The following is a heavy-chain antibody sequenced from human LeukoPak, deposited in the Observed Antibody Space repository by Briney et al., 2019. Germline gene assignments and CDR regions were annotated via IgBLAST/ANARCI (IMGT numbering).Heavy chain of an antibody. V-gene: IGHV3-30*02. Sequence: GGSLRLSCAASGFTFSSYGMHWVRQAPGKGLEWVAFIRYDGSNKYYADSVKGRFTISRDNSKNTLYLQMNSLRAEDTAVYYCAKTNYYDSIDAFDIWGQGTMVTVSS. CDR1: GFTFSSYG. CDR3: AKTNYYDSIDAFDI. D-gene: IGHD3-22*01. CDR2: IRYDGSNK. J-gene: IGHJ3*02.